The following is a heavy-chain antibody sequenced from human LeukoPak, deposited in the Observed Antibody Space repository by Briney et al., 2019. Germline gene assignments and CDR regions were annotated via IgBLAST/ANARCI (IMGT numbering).Heavy chain of an antibody. J-gene: IGHJ4*02. V-gene: IGHV1-24*01. CDR3: ATDHDSSGYYLFDY. CDR2: FDPEDGET. Sequence: ASVKVSCKVSGYTLTELSMHWVRQAPGRGLEWMGGFDPEDGETIYAQKFQGRVTMTEDTSTDTAYMELSSLRSEDTAVYYCATDHDSSGYYLFDYWGQGTLVTVSS. CDR1: GYTLTELS. D-gene: IGHD3-22*01.